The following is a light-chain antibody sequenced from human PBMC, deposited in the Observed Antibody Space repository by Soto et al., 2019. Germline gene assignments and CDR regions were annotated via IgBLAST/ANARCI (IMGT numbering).Light chain of an antibody. CDR1: QSFSSIY. CDR2: GAS. V-gene: IGKV3-20*01. J-gene: IGKJ1*01. Sequence: ESVLTQSPATLSLSPWEIATRSCMASQSFSSIYLSWYQQKPCQAPRLLIYGASSRATGIPDRFSGSGSGTAFTLTISRLEPXXXXVYXCXQXXSXGQGTKVDI. CDR3: XQXXS.